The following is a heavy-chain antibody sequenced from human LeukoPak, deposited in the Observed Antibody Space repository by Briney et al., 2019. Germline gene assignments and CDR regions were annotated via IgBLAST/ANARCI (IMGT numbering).Heavy chain of an antibody. CDR2: IYHSGST. CDR1: GGSISTYY. V-gene: IGHV4-59*01. D-gene: IGHD1-26*01. Sequence: PSETLSLTCTVSGGSISTYYWTWIRQPPGKGLEWIGYIYHSGSTNYNPSLKGRVTMSVDTSKNQFSLKLNSVTAADTAVYYCARESVYSGRYYAFDIWGQGTMVTVSS. J-gene: IGHJ3*02. CDR3: ARESVYSGRYYAFDI.